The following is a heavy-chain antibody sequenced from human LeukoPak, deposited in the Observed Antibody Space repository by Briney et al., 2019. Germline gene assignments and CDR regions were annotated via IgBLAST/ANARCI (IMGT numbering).Heavy chain of an antibody. CDR3: AKLPYGFGGVIEAFYFDY. V-gene: IGHV3-23*01. Sequence: TGGSLRLSCAASGFTFSSYAMSWVRQAPGKGLEWVSAISGSGGSTYYADSVKGRFTISRDNSKNTLYLQMNSLRAEDTAVYYCAKLPYGFGGVIEAFYFDYWGQGTLVTVSS. CDR1: GFTFSSYA. D-gene: IGHD3-16*02. CDR2: ISGSGGST. J-gene: IGHJ4*02.